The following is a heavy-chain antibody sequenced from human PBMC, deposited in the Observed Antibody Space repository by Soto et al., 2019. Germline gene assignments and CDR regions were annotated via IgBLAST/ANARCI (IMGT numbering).Heavy chain of an antibody. J-gene: IGHJ4*02. Sequence: GAAVKVSCKASGGTFSSYAIRWVRQAPGQGLEWMGGIIPIFGTANYAQKFQGRVTITADESTSTAYMELSSLRSEDTAVYYCASTVVTLGFDYWGQGTMVTVSS. CDR3: ASTVVTLGFDY. V-gene: IGHV1-69*13. CDR1: GGTFSSYA. CDR2: IIPIFGTA. D-gene: IGHD2-15*01.